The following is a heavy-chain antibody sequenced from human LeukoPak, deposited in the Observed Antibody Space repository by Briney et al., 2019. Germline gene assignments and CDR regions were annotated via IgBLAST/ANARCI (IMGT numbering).Heavy chain of an antibody. V-gene: IGHV4-61*02. CDR2: IYTSGST. Sequence: SETLSLTCSVSGASFTSNSYYWGWIRLPPGKGLEWIGRIYTSGSTNYNPSLKSRVTISVDTSKNQFSLKLSSVTAADTAVYYCARGRGGAFDIWGQGTMVTVSS. J-gene: IGHJ3*02. D-gene: IGHD2-15*01. CDR3: ARGRGGAFDI. CDR1: GASFTSNSYY.